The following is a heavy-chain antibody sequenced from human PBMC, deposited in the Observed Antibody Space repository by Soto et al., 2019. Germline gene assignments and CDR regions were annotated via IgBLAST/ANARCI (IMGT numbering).Heavy chain of an antibody. Sequence: SETLSLTYTVSGGSISSYYWSWIRQPPGKGLEWIGYIYYSGSTNYNPSLKSRVTISVDTSKNQFSLKLSSVTAADTAVYYCARGPMYYDFWSGYYAPFDYWGQGTLVTVSS. CDR3: ARGPMYYDFWSGYYAPFDY. CDR2: IYYSGST. D-gene: IGHD3-3*01. CDR1: GGSISSYY. V-gene: IGHV4-59*01. J-gene: IGHJ4*02.